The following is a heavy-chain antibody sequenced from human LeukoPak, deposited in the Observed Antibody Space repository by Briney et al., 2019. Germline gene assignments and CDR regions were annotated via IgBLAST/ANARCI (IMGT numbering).Heavy chain of an antibody. V-gene: IGHV3-23*01. CDR2: ISGSGGST. CDR1: GFTFSSYA. J-gene: IGHJ4*02. CDR3: AKESRGYCSSTSCPKPIDY. Sequence: GGSLRLSCAASGFTFSSYAMSRVRQAPGKGLEWVSAISGSGGSTYYADSVKGRFTISRDNSKNTLYLQMNSLRAEDTAVYYCAKESRGYCSSTSCPKPIDYWGQGTLVTVSS. D-gene: IGHD2-2*01.